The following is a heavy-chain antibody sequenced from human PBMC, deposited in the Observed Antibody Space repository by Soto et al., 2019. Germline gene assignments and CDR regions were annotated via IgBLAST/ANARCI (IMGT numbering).Heavy chain of an antibody. V-gene: IGHV3-30*18. Sequence: ESGGGVVQPGRSLRLSCAGAGFTFSRYDMHWVRQAPGKGLEWVALISYDGSDTYSADSVRGRFTISRDNSKNTLYLQTNSLRPEDTAVYYCVKGRGGSAEFDSWGQGTLVTVSS. D-gene: IGHD3-10*01. CDR1: GFTFSRYD. CDR2: ISYDGSDT. J-gene: IGHJ4*02. CDR3: VKGRGGSAEFDS.